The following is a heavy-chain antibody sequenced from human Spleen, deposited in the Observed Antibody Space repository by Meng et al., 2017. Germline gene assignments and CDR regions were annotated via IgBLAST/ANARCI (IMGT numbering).Heavy chain of an antibody. CDR2: INHSGST. CDR1: GVSSSDYY. D-gene: IGHD4-11*01. Sequence: EQQRQLGPALLHPPETLSLTGVVSGVSSSDYYWSWIRQPPGKGLEWIGEINHSGSTNYNPSLESRATISVDTSQNNLSLKLSSVTAADSAVYYCARGPTTMAHDFDYWGQGTLVTVSS. V-gene: IGHV4-34*01. CDR3: ARGPTTMAHDFDY. J-gene: IGHJ4*02.